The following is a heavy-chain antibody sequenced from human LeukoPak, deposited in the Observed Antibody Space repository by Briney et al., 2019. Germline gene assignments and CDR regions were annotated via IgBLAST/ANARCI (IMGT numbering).Heavy chain of an antibody. D-gene: IGHD1-14*01. Sequence: NSSETLSLTCIVSGYSISSGYYWGWIRQPPGKGLEWIGSIFHSGSTYYNPSLKSRVTISVDTSKNQFSLKLTSVSAADTAMYYCARDPKFTGAFDYWGQGTLVTVSS. V-gene: IGHV4-38-2*02. CDR3: ARDPKFTGAFDY. CDR1: GYSISSGYY. J-gene: IGHJ4*02. CDR2: IFHSGST.